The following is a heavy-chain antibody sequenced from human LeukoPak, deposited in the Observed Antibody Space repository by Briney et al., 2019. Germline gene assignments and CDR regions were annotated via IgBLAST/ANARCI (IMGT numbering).Heavy chain of an antibody. D-gene: IGHD1-26*01. J-gene: IGHJ4*02. V-gene: IGHV4-39*01. CDR2: IYYTGRT. CDR1: GGSISSSSYY. Sequence: PSETLSLTCTVSGGSISSSSYYWGWIRQPPGNGLEWIGSIYYTGRTYYNPSLKSRVTISVDTSKNQFSLKLSSVTAADTAVYYCASLRERSYYARGFDYWGQGTLVTVSS. CDR3: ASLRERSYYARGFDY.